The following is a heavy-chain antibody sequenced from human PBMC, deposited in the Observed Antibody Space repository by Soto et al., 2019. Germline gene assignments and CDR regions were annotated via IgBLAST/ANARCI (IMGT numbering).Heavy chain of an antibody. CDR3: TSGVVISGWFVVDH. J-gene: IGHJ4*02. CDR1: NFSFNNAW. Sequence: EVQLVESGGGLVKPGGSLRLSCAASNFSFNNAWMNWVRQAPGKGLEWVGRIKSKTDGGTTDYAAPVKGRFTISRDDSKNTLYLQMNSLETEDTAVYYCTSGVVISGWFVVDHWGQGALVTVSS. CDR2: IKSKTDGGTT. D-gene: IGHD6-19*01. V-gene: IGHV3-15*07.